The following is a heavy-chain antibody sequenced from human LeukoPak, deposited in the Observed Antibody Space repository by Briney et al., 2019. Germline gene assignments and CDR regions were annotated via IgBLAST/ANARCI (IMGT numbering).Heavy chain of an antibody. V-gene: IGHV1-8*02. Sequence: ASVKVSCKASGGTFSSYAINWVRQATGQGLEWMGWMNPNSGNTGYAQKFQGRVTMTRNTSISTAYMELSSLRSEDTAVYYCARGVPTIIAAAGCLDPWGQGTLVTVSS. CDR2: MNPNSGNT. CDR1: GGTFSSYA. D-gene: IGHD6-13*01. J-gene: IGHJ5*02. CDR3: ARGVPTIIAAAGCLDP.